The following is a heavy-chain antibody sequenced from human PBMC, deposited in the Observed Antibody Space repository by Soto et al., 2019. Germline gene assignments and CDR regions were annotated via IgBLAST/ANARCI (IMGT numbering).Heavy chain of an antibody. CDR3: ARDRYSSSGWFDP. Sequence: SQTLSLTCAISGDSVSSYSAAWNWIRQSPSGGLEWLGRTYYRSRFFSDYAESVKSRIIINPDTSKNQFSLQLKSVTPEDTAAYYCARDRYSSSGWFDPWGQGTPVTVSS. CDR2: TYYRSRFFS. J-gene: IGHJ5*02. CDR1: GDSVSSYSAA. V-gene: IGHV6-1*01. D-gene: IGHD6-6*01.